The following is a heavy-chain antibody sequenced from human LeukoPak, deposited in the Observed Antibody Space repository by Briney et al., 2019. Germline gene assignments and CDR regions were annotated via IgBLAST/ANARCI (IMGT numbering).Heavy chain of an antibody. CDR2: ISGDGSMT. V-gene: IGHV3-74*01. CDR1: GFSLRSYW. D-gene: IGHD6-6*01. Sequence: PGGSLRLSCAVSGFSLRSYWMHWVRQAPGKGLVWVSRISGDGSMTNYAGSVKGRFTISRDNAKNTVYLQMNSLRAEDTAVYYCARYSSSSGGASHYFDYWGQGTLVTVSS. CDR3: ARYSSSSGGASHYFDY. J-gene: IGHJ4*02.